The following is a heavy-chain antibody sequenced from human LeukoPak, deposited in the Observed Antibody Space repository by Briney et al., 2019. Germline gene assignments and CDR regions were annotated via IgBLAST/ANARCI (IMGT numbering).Heavy chain of an antibody. D-gene: IGHD5-24*01. CDR3: ARGETMDV. CDR2: INEDGSEK. CDR1: EFSFETYW. V-gene: IGHV3-7*01. J-gene: IGHJ6*03. Sequence: GGSLRLSCVALEFSFETYWMSWVRQAPGKGPEWVANINEDGSEKHYVGSVRGRFTISRDNADNSLHLQMNSRRPEDMAVYYCARGETMDVWGKGTTVTVSS.